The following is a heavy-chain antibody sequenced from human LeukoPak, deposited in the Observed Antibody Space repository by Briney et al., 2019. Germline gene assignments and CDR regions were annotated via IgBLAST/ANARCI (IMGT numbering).Heavy chain of an antibody. CDR1: GYSFTNYW. V-gene: IGHV5-10-1*01. J-gene: IGHJ4*02. Sequence: GESPQIPCKGSGYSFTNYWFIWVRQMPGKGLEWMGRIDPSDSHTNYSPSFQGHVTISADKSISTAYLQWSSLKASDTAVYYCVRPGPSGSYAYWGPGTLVIVSS. CDR3: VRPGPSGSYAY. CDR2: IDPSDSHT. D-gene: IGHD1-26*01.